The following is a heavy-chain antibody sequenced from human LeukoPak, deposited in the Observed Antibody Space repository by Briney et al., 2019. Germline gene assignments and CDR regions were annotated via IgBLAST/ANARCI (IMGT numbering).Heavy chain of an antibody. CDR2: INPSGGST. D-gene: IGHD3-3*01. Sequence: PGASVKVFCQASGYTLSSYYMHWVGQAPGQGLEWVGIINPSGGSTSYAQKFQGRVTMTRDTSTRTVYMEVSSLRSEDTAVYYCARDYGFWSGYPYWGQGTLVTVSS. V-gene: IGHV1-46*01. CDR3: ARDYGFWSGYPY. J-gene: IGHJ4*02. CDR1: GYTLSSYY.